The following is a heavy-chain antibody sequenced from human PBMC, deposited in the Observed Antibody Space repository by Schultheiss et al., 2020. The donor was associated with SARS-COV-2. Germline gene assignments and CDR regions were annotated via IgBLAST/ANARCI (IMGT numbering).Heavy chain of an antibody. CDR3: AKDWSPYSSSWYDY. D-gene: IGHD6-13*01. CDR1: GFTFSSYG. V-gene: IGHV3-30*02. J-gene: IGHJ4*02. CDR2: IWYDGSNI. Sequence: GGSLRLSCAVSGFTFSSYGMHWVRQAPGKGLEWVAVIWYDGSNIYYADSMKGRFTISRDNSKNTLYLQMNSLRAEDTAVYYCAKDWSPYSSSWYDYWGQGTLVTVSS.